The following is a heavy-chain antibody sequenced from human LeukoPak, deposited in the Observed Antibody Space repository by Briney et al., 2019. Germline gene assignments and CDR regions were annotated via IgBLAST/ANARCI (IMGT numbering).Heavy chain of an antibody. V-gene: IGHV3-13*01. CDR2: IGTAGDI. Sequence: QSGGSLRLSSAASGFTFSSYDMHWVRQATGKGLEWVSAIGTAGDIYYPGSVKGRFTISRENAKNSLYLQMNSLRAGDTAVYYCARKGYDSSGYYYFDYWGQGTLVTVSS. D-gene: IGHD3-22*01. CDR3: ARKGYDSSGYYYFDY. CDR1: GFTFSSYD. J-gene: IGHJ4*02.